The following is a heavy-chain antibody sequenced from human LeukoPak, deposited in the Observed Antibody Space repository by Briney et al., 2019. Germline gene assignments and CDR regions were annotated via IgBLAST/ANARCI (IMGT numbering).Heavy chain of an antibody. CDR1: GFTFSNA. J-gene: IGHJ2*01. CDR2: ISYDRSHG. Sequence: PGRSLRLSCAASGFTFSNALHWVRQAPGKGLEWVAVISYDRSHGYYADSVKGRFTISRDDSKNTLHLQMNSLRAEDTAVYHCARDSARLGISWYFDLWGRGTLVAVSS. CDR3: ARDSARLGISWYFDL. D-gene: IGHD7-27*01. V-gene: IGHV3-30*04.